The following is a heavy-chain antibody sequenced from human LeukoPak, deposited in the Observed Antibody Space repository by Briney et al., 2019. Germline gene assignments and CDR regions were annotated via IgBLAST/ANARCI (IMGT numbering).Heavy chain of an antibody. CDR1: GGSISSYY. J-gene: IGHJ4*02. CDR2: TYTSGST. CDR3: ARTVGGYGENFDY. D-gene: IGHD4/OR15-4a*01. V-gene: IGHV4-4*09. Sequence: SETLSLTCTVSGGSISSYYWSWIRQPPGKGLEWIGYTYTSGSTNYNPSLKSRVTRSVDTSKNQFSLKLSSVTAADTAVYYCARTVGGYGENFDYWGQGTLVTVSS.